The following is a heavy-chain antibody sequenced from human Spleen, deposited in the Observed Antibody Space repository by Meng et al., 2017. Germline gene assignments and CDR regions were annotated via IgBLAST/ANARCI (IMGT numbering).Heavy chain of an antibody. CDR3: ARDSGNFYENEKYDGSFDI. CDR2: ISDSGRNT. J-gene: IGHJ3*02. V-gene: IGHV3-53*05. CDR1: GFTVSRNY. D-gene: IGHD1-26*01. Sequence: GESLKISCAASGFTVSRNYMTWVRQAPGKGLEWVSTISDSGRNTYYADSVMGRFTISRDNSKNTLYLQLNSLRTEDTAVYYCARDSGNFYENEKYDGSFDIWGQGTMVT.